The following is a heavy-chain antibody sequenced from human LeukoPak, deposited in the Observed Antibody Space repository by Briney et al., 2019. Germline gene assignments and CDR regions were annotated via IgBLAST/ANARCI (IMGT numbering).Heavy chain of an antibody. CDR1: GYSFTSYW. V-gene: IGHV5-51*01. J-gene: IGHJ3*02. CDR3: ARERPHDAFDI. D-gene: IGHD1-1*01. Sequence: GESLKISCKGSGYSFTSYWTGWVRQMPGKGLEWMGIIYPGDSDTRYSPSFQGQVTISADKSISTAHLQWSSLKASDTAMYYCARERPHDAFDIWGQGTMVTVSS. CDR2: IYPGDSDT.